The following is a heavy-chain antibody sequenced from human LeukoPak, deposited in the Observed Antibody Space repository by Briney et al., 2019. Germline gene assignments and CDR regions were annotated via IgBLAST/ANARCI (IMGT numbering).Heavy chain of an antibody. CDR3: AREATAPRPFSTDYYYYMDV. Sequence: GRSLTLSCAASGITVSRNHMSWVCQAPGQCLDLDSGICTDGSTFDADSVKGRFTSSRDTSKNTFYLQMNSLRVEDTAVYYCAREATAPRPFSTDYYYYMDVWGKGTTVTVSS. J-gene: IGHJ6*03. V-gene: IGHV3-66*02. CDR1: GITVSRNH. CDR2: ICTDGST. D-gene: IGHD6-6*01.